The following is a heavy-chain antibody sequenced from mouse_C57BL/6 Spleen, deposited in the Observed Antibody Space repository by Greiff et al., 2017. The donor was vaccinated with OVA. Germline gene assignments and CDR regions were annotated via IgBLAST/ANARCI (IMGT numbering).Heavy chain of an antibody. Sequence: VQLQQPGAELVRPGSSLKLSCEASGYTFTSYWMAWVKQTPGQGLEWIGNIYPSASETHYNHNVKDQSTLTVDKASSTAYLQISSLTSEDSAVYYCAREALDAMDYWGQGTSVTVSS. V-gene: IGHV1-61*01. J-gene: IGHJ4*01. CDR1: GYTFTSYW. CDR2: IYPSASET. CDR3: AREALDAMDY. D-gene: IGHD3-2*02.